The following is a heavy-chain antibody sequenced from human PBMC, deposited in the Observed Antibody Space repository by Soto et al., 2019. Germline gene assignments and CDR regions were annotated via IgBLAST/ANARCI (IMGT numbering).Heavy chain of an antibody. J-gene: IGHJ6*02. D-gene: IGHD2-2*01. Sequence: ASVKVSCKASGYTFTGYYMHWVRQAPGQGLEWMGWINPNSGGTNYAQKFQGWVTMTRDTSKNQFSLKLSSVTAADTAVYYCARFSAIPGLYYYGMDVWGQGTTVTVSS. CDR3: ARFSAIPGLYYYGMDV. CDR1: GYTFTGYY. CDR2: INPNSGGT. V-gene: IGHV1-2*04.